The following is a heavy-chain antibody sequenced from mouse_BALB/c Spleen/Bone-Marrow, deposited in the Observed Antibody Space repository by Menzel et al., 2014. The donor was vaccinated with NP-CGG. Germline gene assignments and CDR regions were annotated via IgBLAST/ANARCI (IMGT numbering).Heavy chain of an antibody. J-gene: IGHJ3*01. CDR1: GYTFTSYY. CDR3: TRSEPCAY. CDR2: INPSNGGT. Sequence: QVQLQQSGAELVKPGASVKLSCKASGYTFTSYYMYWVKQRPGQGLEWIGGINPSNGGTNFNEKFKSKATLTVDKSSSTAYMQISSLTSEDSAVYYCTRSEPCAYRGQGTLFTVSA. V-gene: IGHV1S81*02.